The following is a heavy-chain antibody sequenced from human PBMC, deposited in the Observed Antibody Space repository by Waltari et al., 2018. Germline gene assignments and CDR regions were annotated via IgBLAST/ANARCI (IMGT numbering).Heavy chain of an antibody. V-gene: IGHV3-30*18. CDR1: GFTFSDYA. D-gene: IGHD6-19*01. Sequence: QVQLVESGGVVVQPGTSLRLSCAAAGFTFSDYAMHWVRQAPGKGLDWVAVTSYDEGNKYYADPVKGRFIISRENSKDTVYLQMSSLRTDDTAVYCCAKRGPNGGWNPDYWGQGTLVTVSS. CDR2: TSYDEGNK. J-gene: IGHJ4*02. CDR3: AKRGPNGGWNPDY.